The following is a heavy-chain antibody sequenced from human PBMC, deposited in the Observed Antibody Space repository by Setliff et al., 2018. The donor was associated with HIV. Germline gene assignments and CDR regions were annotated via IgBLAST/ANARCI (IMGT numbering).Heavy chain of an antibody. V-gene: IGHV1-18*01. D-gene: IGHD6-19*01. J-gene: IGHJ6*02. CDR3: ASSSSGWYHGYGMDV. CDR2: IIPSFGTV. Sequence: ASVKVSCKPSGYTFTAYGLSWVRQAPGQGLEWTGGIIPSFGTVTYAQKFQGRVTMTRDTSTSTVYMEVNSLRSEDTAVYFCASSSSGWYHGYGMDVWGQGTTVTVSS. CDR1: GYTFTAYG.